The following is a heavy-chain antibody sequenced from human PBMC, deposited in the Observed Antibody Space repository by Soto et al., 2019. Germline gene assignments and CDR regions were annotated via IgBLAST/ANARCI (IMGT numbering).Heavy chain of an antibody. V-gene: IGHV1-2*04. CDR3: ARDRQYYYGSGSSYYYMDV. D-gene: IGHD3-10*01. CDR1: GYTFTGYY. CDR2: INPNSGGT. J-gene: IGHJ6*03. Sequence: ASVKVSCKASGYTFTGYYMHWVRQAPGQGLEWMGWINPNSGGTNYAQKFQGWVTMTRDTSISTAYMELSRLRSDDTAVYYRARDRQYYYGSGSSYYYMDVWGKGTTVTVSS.